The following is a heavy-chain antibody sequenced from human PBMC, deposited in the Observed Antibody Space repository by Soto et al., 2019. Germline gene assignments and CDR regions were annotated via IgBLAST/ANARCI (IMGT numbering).Heavy chain of an antibody. V-gene: IGHV1-18*01. J-gene: IGHJ6*02. CDR2: ISGYNGNT. Sequence: QVQLVQSGAEVKKPGASVKVSCKASGYTFSSYGISWVRQAPGQGLEWMGWISGYNGNTNYAQKLQVRITMTIDTSTSTGYMDLRSLRSDDTAVYYCARDRGGDGMDVWGQGTTVTVSS. CDR3: ARDRGGDGMDV. D-gene: IGHD3-16*01. CDR1: GYTFSSYG.